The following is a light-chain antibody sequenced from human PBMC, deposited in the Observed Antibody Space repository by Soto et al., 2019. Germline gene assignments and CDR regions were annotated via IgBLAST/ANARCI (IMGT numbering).Light chain of an antibody. Sequence: QSVLAQPPSVSGTPGQRVTISCSGSSSNIGKHTVNWFQQLPGAAPKPLFYTDDQRRSGVPDRFSASKSGTSASLAISGLQSEDEADYYCAAWDASLSGHVFVPGTKVTVL. J-gene: IGLJ1*01. V-gene: IGLV1-44*01. CDR3: AAWDASLSGHV. CDR1: SSNIGKHT. CDR2: TDD.